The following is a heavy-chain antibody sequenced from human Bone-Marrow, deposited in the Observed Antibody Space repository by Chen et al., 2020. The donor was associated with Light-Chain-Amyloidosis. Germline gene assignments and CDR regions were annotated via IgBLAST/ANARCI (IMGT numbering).Heavy chain of an antibody. J-gene: IGHJ5*02. CDR1: NGAFGDDY. Sequence: QVELQQWGAGLLKPSETLSLTCGIHNGAFGDDYWTWIRQPPGKGLQWIAESNHNGSANYNSSLKSRTTISVDKSKNQFSLRMISVTAADTAVYYCARYEPHFSDSIISGYTAWGQGTSVTVSS. D-gene: IGHD5-12*01. CDR2: SNHNGSA. V-gene: IGHV4-34*01. CDR3: ARYEPHFSDSIISGYTA.